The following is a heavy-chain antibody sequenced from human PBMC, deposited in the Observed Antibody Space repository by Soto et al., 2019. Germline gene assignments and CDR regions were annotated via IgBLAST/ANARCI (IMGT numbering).Heavy chain of an antibody. CDR2: INHSGST. CDR3: ARRRRDGYKAGPPDF. D-gene: IGHD5-12*01. J-gene: IGHJ4*02. CDR1: GGSFSGYY. Sequence: ETLSLTCAVYGGSFSGYYWSWIRQPPGKGLEWIGEINHSGSTNYNPSLKSRVTISVDTSKNQFSLKLSSVTAADTAVYYCARRRRDGYKAGPPDFWGQGTLVTVSS. V-gene: IGHV4-34*01.